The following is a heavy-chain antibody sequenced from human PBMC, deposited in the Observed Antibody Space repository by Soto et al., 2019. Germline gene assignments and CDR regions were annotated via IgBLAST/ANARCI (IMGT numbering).Heavy chain of an antibody. CDR2: ISYDGIDK. CDR1: GFTFSDYG. V-gene: IGHV3-30*03. J-gene: IGHJ4*02. CDR3: ATMARLFDY. Sequence: QLQLVESGGGVVQPGRSLRLSCAASGFTFSDYGMHWVRQAPGTGLEWVAVISYDGIDKYYADSVKGRFTISRDNSKNRLYLQMNSLRAEDTAVYYCATMARLFDYWGQGTLVTVSS.